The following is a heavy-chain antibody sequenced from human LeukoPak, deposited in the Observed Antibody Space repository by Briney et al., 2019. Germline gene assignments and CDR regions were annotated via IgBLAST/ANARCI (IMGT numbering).Heavy chain of an antibody. CDR3: ARELIPQLGVGNRDTNYYYHYGMDV. V-gene: IGHV3-30-3*01. CDR2: ISYDGSNK. J-gene: IGHJ6*02. Sequence: PGRSLRLSCAASGFTFSSYAMHWVRQAPGKGLEWVAVISYDGSNKYYADSVKGRFTISRDNSKSTLYLQMNSLRAEDTAVYYCARELIPQLGVGNRDTNYYYHYGMDVWGQGTTVTVSS. D-gene: IGHD2-2*01. CDR1: GFTFSSYA.